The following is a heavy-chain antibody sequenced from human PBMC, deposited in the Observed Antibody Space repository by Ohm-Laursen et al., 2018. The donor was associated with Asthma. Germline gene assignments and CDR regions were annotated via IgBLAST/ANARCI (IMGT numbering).Heavy chain of an antibody. CDR2: ISSDGSIK. CDR3: ARDEDYYGMDV. Sequence: SLRLSCAASGFTFNSYGMHWVRQAPGQGLEWVAVISSDGSIKVYADSLKGRFTISRDNSKNTLYLQMNSLRAEDTAVYYCARDEDYYGMDVWGQGTTVTVSS. V-gene: IGHV3-30*03. CDR1: GFTFNSYG. J-gene: IGHJ6*02.